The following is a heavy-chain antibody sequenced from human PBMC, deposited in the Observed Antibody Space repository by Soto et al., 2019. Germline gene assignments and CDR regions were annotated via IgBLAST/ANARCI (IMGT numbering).Heavy chain of an antibody. V-gene: IGHV3-30-3*01. Sequence: QVQLVESGGGVVQPGRSLRLSCAASGFTFSSYAMHWVRQAPGKGLEWVAVISYDGSNKYYADSVKGRFTISRDNSKNTLYLQMNSLRAEETAVYYCARYSSSGWYMGGYWGQGTLVTVSS. CDR1: GFTFSSYA. D-gene: IGHD6-19*01. CDR2: ISYDGSNK. CDR3: ARYSSSGWYMGGY. J-gene: IGHJ4*02.